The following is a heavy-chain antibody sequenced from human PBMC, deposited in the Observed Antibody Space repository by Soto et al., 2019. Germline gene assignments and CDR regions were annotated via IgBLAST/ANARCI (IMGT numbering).Heavy chain of an antibody. CDR1: GFTFDDYA. V-gene: IGHV3-9*01. Sequence: EVQLVESGGGLVQPGRSLRLSCAASGFTFDDYAMHWVRQAPGKGLEWVSGISWNSGILDYADSVKGRFTISRDNAKNSLSLQMNSLRAEDTALYYCAKGPNSWVAATFDYWGQGTLVTVSS. CDR2: ISWNSGIL. J-gene: IGHJ4*02. CDR3: AKGPNSWVAATFDY. D-gene: IGHD2-15*01.